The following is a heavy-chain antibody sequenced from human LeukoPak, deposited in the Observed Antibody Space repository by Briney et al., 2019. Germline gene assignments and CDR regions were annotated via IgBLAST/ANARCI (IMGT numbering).Heavy chain of an antibody. V-gene: IGHV4-39*01. CDR3: ARHAYNYYGSGSFPDY. D-gene: IGHD3-10*01. J-gene: IGHJ4*02. CDR2: IYYSGST. CDR1: GGSISSSSYY. Sequence: SETLSLTCTVSGGSISSSSYYWGWIRHPPGKGLEWIGSIYYSGSTYYNPSLKSRVTISVDTSKNQFSLKLSSVTAADTAVYYCARHAYNYYGSGSFPDYWGQGTLVTVSS.